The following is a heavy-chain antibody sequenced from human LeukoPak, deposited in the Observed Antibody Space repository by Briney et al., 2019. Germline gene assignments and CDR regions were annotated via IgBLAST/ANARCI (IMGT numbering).Heavy chain of an antibody. D-gene: IGHD5-12*01. CDR1: GFTFSSYS. CDR2: IKQDGSEK. V-gene: IGHV3-7*01. J-gene: IGHJ4*02. Sequence: GGSLRLSCAASGFTFSSYSMNWVRQAPGKGLEWVANIKQDGSEKYYVDSVKGRFTISRDNAKNSLYLQMNSLRAEDTAVFYCARDGTYTDYDPDFDIWGQGTLVTVSS. CDR3: ARDGTYTDYDPDFDI.